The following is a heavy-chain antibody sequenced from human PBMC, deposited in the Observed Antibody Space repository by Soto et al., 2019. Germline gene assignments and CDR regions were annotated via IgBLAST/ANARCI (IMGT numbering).Heavy chain of an antibody. J-gene: IGHJ4*02. D-gene: IGHD5-12*01. CDR1: GYTFTSNW. CDR3: ARGSGYHNY. Sequence: PGESLKISCKGSGYTFTSNWIAWVRQMPGKGLERMGIIYPSDSDTRYSPSFQGQVTISVDKSISTAYLQWSSLRASDTAMYYCARGSGYHNYWGQGTLVTVSS. CDR2: IYPSDSDT. V-gene: IGHV5-51*01.